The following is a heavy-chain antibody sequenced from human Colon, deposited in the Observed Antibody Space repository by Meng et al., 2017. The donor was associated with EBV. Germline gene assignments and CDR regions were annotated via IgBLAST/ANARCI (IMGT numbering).Heavy chain of an antibody. CDR1: GGSISSGTYY. CDR3: ASLYGDSSVWYLDL. Sequence: QVQLQESGPGRVKPSQILSLTCTVSGGSISSGTYYWGWIRQPPGKGLEWIAYIHYSGSTYYSPSLKSRVTISVDTSKNQLSLKLSSMTAADTAVYYCASLYGDSSVWYLDLWGRGTLVTVSS. D-gene: IGHD4-17*01. CDR2: IHYSGST. V-gene: IGHV4-31*03. J-gene: IGHJ2*01.